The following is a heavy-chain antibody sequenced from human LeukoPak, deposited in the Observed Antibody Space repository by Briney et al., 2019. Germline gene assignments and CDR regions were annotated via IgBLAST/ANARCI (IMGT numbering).Heavy chain of an antibody. Sequence: PGGSLRLSCAASGFTFSSYAMSWVRQVPGKGLEWVSAISGSGGSTYYADSVKGRFTISRDNSKNTLYLQMNSLRAEDTAVYYCAKYSGSTRYSGSYSIDYWGQGTLVTVSS. CDR3: AKYSGSTRYSGSYSIDY. CDR1: GFTFSSYA. V-gene: IGHV3-23*01. D-gene: IGHD1-26*01. J-gene: IGHJ4*02. CDR2: ISGSGGST.